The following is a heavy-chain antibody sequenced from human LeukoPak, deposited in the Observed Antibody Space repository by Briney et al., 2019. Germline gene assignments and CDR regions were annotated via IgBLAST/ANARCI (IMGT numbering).Heavy chain of an antibody. V-gene: IGHV1-2*02. D-gene: IGHD4-11*01. CDR2: INPNSGGT. CDR1: GYTFTGYY. Sequence: ASVKVSCKASGYTFTGYYMHWVRQAPGQGLEWVGWINPNSGGTNYAQKFQGRVTMTRDTSISTAYMELSRLRSDDTAVYYCARPTHDYSNYYFDYWGQGTLVTVSS. CDR3: ARPTHDYSNYYFDY. J-gene: IGHJ4*02.